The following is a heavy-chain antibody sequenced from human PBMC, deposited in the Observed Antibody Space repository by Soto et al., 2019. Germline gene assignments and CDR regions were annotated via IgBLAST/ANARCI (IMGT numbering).Heavy chain of an antibody. D-gene: IGHD2-15*01. J-gene: IGHJ4*02. Sequence: QVQLVQSGAEVKKPGASVKVSCKASGYTFTSYYMHWVRQAPGQGLEWMGIINPSGGSTSYAQKFEGRVTMTRDTSTSTVYMELSSLRSEDTAVYYCARASGTVVTIPVWGQGTLVTVSS. V-gene: IGHV1-46*03. CDR3: ARASGTVVTIPV. CDR1: GYTFTSYY. CDR2: INPSGGST.